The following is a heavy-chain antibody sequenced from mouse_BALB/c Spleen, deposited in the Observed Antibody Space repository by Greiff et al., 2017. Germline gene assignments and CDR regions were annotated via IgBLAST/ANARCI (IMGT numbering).Heavy chain of an antibody. CDR1: GYTFTSYW. J-gene: IGHJ2*01. CDR3: ARRGVVATRFDY. CDR2: INPSNGRT. Sequence: QVQLQQSGAELVKPGASVKLSCKASGYTFTSYWMHWVKQRPGQGLEWIGEINPSNGRTNYNEKFKSKATLTVDKSSSTAYMQLSSLTSEDSAVYYCARRGVVATRFDYWGQGTTLTVSS. V-gene: IGHV1S81*02. D-gene: IGHD1-1*01.